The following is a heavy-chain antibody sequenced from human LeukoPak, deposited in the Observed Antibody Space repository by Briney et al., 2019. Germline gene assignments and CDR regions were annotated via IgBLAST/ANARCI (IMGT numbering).Heavy chain of an antibody. CDR1: GFTFSSYW. CDR3: ARWDHRGTSGLYYFDY. V-gene: IGHV3-74*01. D-gene: IGHD1-26*01. Sequence: GGSLRLSCAASGFTFSSYWMHWVRQVPGKGLEWVSRINGDGSSISYVDSVKGRFTISRDNAKSTLYLQMNSLRVEDTAVYFCARWDHRGTSGLYYFDYWGQGTLVTVSS. J-gene: IGHJ4*02. CDR2: INGDGSSI.